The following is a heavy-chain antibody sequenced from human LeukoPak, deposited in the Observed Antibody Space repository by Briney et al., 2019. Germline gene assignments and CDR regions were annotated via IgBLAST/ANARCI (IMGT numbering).Heavy chain of an antibody. Sequence: GGSLRLSCAASGFTFSSYEMNWVGQAPGKGLEWVSYISSSGSTIYYADSVKGRFTISRDNAKNSLYLQMNSLRAEDTAVYYCASSVLLYDSSGYDYWGQGTLVTVSS. CDR3: ASSVLLYDSSGYDY. CDR1: GFTFSSYE. V-gene: IGHV3-48*03. D-gene: IGHD3-22*01. J-gene: IGHJ4*02. CDR2: ISSSGSTI.